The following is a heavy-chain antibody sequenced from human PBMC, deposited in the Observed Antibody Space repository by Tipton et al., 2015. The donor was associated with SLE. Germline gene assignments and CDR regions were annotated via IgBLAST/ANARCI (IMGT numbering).Heavy chain of an antibody. D-gene: IGHD6-19*01. CDR3: ARHPYRTLPSGRYIVYYYGMDV. V-gene: IGHV4-34*01. Sequence: TLSLTCAVYGGSFSDYYWNWIRQPPGKGLEWIGEVNHSGSTNYNPSLKSRVIISVDTSKNQFSLKQSSVTAADTAVYYCARHPYRTLPSGRYIVYYYGMDVWGQGTTVTVS. CDR1: GGSFSDYY. J-gene: IGHJ6*02. CDR2: VNHSGST.